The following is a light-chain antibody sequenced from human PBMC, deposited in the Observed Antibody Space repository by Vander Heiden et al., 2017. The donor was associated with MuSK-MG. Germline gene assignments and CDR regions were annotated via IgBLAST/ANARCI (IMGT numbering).Light chain of an antibody. Sequence: SSELIQPPSVSVSPGQTASITCSGDTLGDKYACWYQQTPGQSPILVIYKNTKRPSGIPERFSGSTSGNTATLTISGAQPMDEADYYCQAWDSTTGVFGTGTKVTVL. CDR3: QAWDSTTGV. CDR1: TLGDKY. J-gene: IGLJ1*01. CDR2: KNT. V-gene: IGLV3-1*01.